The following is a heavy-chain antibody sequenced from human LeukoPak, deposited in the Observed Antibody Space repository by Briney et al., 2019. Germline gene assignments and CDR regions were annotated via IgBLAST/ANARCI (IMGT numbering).Heavy chain of an antibody. CDR1: GFTFSSYE. J-gene: IGHJ3*02. CDR2: ISTSGSTI. D-gene: IGHD1-26*01. V-gene: IGHV3-48*03. Sequence: PGGSLRLSCAASGFTFSSYEMNWVRQAPGKGLEWVSYISTSGSTIYYADSVKGRFTISRDDAKNSLYLQMNSLRAEDTAVYYCARIRRVRGSYGSNAFDIWGQGTMVTVSS. CDR3: ARIRRVRGSYGSNAFDI.